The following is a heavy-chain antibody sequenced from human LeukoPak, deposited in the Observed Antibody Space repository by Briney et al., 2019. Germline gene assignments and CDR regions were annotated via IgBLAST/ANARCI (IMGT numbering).Heavy chain of an antibody. Sequence: RASVKVSCKASGYTFTSYGISWVRQAPGQGLEWMGWISTYNGDTSYAQKFQGRVTMTTETSTGTAYMELRSLRSDDTAVYYCASGPCSGGSCPLDYWGQGTLVTVSS. CDR3: ASGPCSGGSCPLDY. D-gene: IGHD2-15*01. CDR2: ISTYNGDT. V-gene: IGHV1-18*01. CDR1: GYTFTSYG. J-gene: IGHJ4*02.